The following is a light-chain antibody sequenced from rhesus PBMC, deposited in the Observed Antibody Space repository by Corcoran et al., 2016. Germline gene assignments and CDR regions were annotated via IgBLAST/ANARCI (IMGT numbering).Light chain of an antibody. J-gene: IGKJ1*01. Sequence: DIQMTQSPSSLSASVGDTVTITCRPSQGISGFLNWFQQKPGKAPKLLIYAVSSLERGVPPRFRGSGSGTDFTLTLSSLQPGDFAVYYCLQHNSYPWTFGQGTKVEIK. CDR1: QGISGF. CDR2: AVS. CDR3: LQHNSYPWT. V-gene: IGKV1-28*03.